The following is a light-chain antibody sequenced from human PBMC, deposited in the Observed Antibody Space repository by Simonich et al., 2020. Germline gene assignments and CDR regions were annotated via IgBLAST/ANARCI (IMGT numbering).Light chain of an antibody. CDR3: CSYAGSSTLV. J-gene: IGLJ3*02. CDR1: SGDVGSYNL. V-gene: IGLV2-23*01. CDR2: EGS. Sequence: QSALTQPASVSGSPGQSITIPCTGTSGDVGSYNLVSWYQPHPGKAPKLLIYEGSKRPSGVAKRFSGSKSGNTASLTISGLQAEDEADYYCCSYAGSSTLVFGGGTKLTVL.